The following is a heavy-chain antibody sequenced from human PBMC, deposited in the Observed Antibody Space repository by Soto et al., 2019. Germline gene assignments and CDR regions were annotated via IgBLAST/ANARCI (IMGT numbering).Heavy chain of an antibody. CDR1: GGSISSGSYY. J-gene: IGHJ3*02. Sequence: QVHLQESGPGLVKPSQTLSLTCTVSGGSISSGSYYWSWIRQHPGKVLEWIGYIYYSGRTYYNPSLYSRVTISVDTSKNQFSLKLSSVTAADTAVYDCASPVSNYCADAFDIWGQGTMVTVSS. D-gene: IGHD4-4*01. CDR3: ASPVSNYCADAFDI. CDR2: IYYSGRT. V-gene: IGHV4-31*03.